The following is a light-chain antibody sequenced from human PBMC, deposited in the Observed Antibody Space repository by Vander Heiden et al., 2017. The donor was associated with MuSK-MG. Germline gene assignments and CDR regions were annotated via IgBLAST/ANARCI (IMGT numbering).Light chain of an antibody. CDR1: QTISKY. Sequence: DIPMTQSPSSLSASVGDTVTITCRASQTISKYLNWYQQKPGGAPDLLIYAASTLQSGVPSRFSGSGSGTEFTLTISGLQTEDLATYYCQHSHNTPAFGGGTKVDIK. J-gene: IGKJ4*01. CDR3: QHSHNTPA. V-gene: IGKV1-39*01. CDR2: AAS.